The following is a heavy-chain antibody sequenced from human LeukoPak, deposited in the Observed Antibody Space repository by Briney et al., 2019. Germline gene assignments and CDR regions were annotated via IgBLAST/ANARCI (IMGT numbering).Heavy chain of an antibody. CDR2: INPNSGGT. D-gene: IGHD1-26*01. CDR1: GYTFTGYY. V-gene: IGHV1-2*02. Sequence: ASVKVSCKASGYTFTGYYMHWVRQAPGQGLEWMGWINPNSGGTNYAQKFQGRVTMTRDTSISTAYMELSRLRSDDTAVYYCARDSGSYYYMDVWGKGTTVTVSS. J-gene: IGHJ6*03. CDR3: ARDSGSYYYMDV.